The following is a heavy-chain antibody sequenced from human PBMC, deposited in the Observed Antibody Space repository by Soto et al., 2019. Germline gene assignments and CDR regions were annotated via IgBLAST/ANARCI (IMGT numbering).Heavy chain of an antibody. D-gene: IGHD6-6*01. CDR1: GFTFSYYG. CDR3: ARDSPGYSNSPQDGFGI. CDR2: IWYDGSNK. Sequence: QVQLVESGGGVVQPGRSLRLSCAASGFTFSYYGMHWVRQAPGKGLEWVATIWYDGSNKFYADSAKGRFTVSRDSSKNTLNLQMNSLRAEDTALYYCARDSPGYSNSPQDGFGIWCQGAMVTVSS. J-gene: IGHJ3*02. V-gene: IGHV3-33*01.